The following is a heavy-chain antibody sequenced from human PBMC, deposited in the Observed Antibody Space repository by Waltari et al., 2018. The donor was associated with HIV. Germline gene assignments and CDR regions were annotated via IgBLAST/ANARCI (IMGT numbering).Heavy chain of an antibody. CDR1: GGTFSSYA. V-gene: IGHV1-69*01. J-gene: IGHJ4*02. CDR2: IIPIFGTA. Sequence: QVQLVQSGAEVKKPGSSVKVSCKASGGTFSSYAISWVRPAPGQGLEWMGGIIPIFGTANYAQKFQGRVTITADESTSTAYMELSSLRSEDTAVYYCARQFGSIAARPTVEFDYWGQGTLVTVSS. CDR3: ARQFGSIAARPTVEFDY. D-gene: IGHD6-6*01.